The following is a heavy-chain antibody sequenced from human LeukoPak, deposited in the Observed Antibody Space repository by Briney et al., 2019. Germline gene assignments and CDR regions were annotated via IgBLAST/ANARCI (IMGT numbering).Heavy chain of an antibody. V-gene: IGHV4-59*01. CDR3: AREDPQTTVPEGLDV. D-gene: IGHD4-17*01. CDR2: IYCSGAT. CDR1: GGSISSYY. J-gene: IGHJ6*02. Sequence: SETLSLTCTVSGGSISSYYWSWIRQSPEKGLEWIGYIYCSGATNYNPSLKSRVTISVDTSKNQFSLKLSSVTAADTAVYYCAREDPQTTVPEGLDVWGQGTTVTVSS.